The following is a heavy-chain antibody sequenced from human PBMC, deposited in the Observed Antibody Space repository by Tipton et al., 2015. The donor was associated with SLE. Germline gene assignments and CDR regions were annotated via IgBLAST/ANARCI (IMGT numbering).Heavy chain of an antibody. CDR1: GDSISNGDDY. CDR2: IYYGGGT. CDR3: ARDSPSTTGGGGFDY. V-gene: IGHV4-31*03. D-gene: IGHD4-17*01. J-gene: IGHJ4*02. Sequence: TLSLTCTVSGDSISNGDDYWSWIRQPPGKGLEWIGNIYYGGGTYYNPSLESRVTISLDTSKNQFSLKLNSVTAADTAVYYCARDSPSTTGGGGFDYWGQGTLVTVSS.